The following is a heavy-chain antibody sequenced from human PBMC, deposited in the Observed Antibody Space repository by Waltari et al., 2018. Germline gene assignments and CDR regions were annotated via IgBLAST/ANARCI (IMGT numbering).Heavy chain of an antibody. D-gene: IGHD1-7*01. CDR2: ISSSSSYI. CDR1: GFTFSRHS. Sequence: EVQAVEAGGGLVQPWGSPRPPCAASGFTFSRHSMNWVRQAPGKGLEWVSSISSSSSYIYYADSVKGRFTISRDNAKNSLYLQMNSLRAEDTAVYYCARARVRGNSISDYWGQGTLVTVSS. CDR3: ARARVRGNSISDY. V-gene: IGHV3-21*01. J-gene: IGHJ4*02.